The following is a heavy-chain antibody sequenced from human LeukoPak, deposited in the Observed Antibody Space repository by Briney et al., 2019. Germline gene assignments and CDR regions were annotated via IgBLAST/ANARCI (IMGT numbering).Heavy chain of an antibody. Sequence: ASVKVSCKASGYTFTGDYMHGVRQAPGQRRERMGWINPNSGGTNYAQKFQGRVTMTRDTSISTAYMELSRLRSDDTAVYYCARVGDGYNYGFFDYWGQGALVTVSS. CDR2: INPNSGGT. CDR3: ARVGDGYNYGFFDY. J-gene: IGHJ4*02. V-gene: IGHV1-2*02. CDR1: GYTFTGDY. D-gene: IGHD5-24*01.